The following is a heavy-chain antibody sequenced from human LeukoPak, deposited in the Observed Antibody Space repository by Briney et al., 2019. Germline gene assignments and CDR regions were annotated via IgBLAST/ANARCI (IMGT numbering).Heavy chain of an antibody. CDR1: GFTVSSNY. CDR2: IYSGGST. CDR3: ARAGQGSCSSAGCFLSLDY. D-gene: IGHD2-2*01. V-gene: IGHV3-53*01. Sequence: GGSLRLSCAASGFTVSSNYMSWVRQAPGKGLEWVSVIYSGGSTYYADSVRGRFTISRDNSKNTLYLQMNSLRAEDTAVYYCARAGQGSCSSAGCFLSLDYWGQGTLVTVSS. J-gene: IGHJ4*02.